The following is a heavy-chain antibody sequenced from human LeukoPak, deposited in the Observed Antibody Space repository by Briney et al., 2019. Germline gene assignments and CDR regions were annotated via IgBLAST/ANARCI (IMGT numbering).Heavy chain of an antibody. J-gene: IGHJ5*02. CDR1: AYTFTGYY. D-gene: IGHD1-1*01. CDR2: INPNSGGT. CDR3: ARFAAGTVNWFDP. Sequence: AAVKVSCKASAYTFTGYYMHWLLQAPGQGLEWMGWINPNSGGTNYAQKFQGRVTMTRDTSISTAYMELSRLRSDDTAVYYCARFAAGTVNWFDPWGQGTLVTVSS. V-gene: IGHV1-2*02.